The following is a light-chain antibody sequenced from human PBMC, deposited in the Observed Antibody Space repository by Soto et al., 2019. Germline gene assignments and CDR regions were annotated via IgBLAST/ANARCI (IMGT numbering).Light chain of an antibody. CDR1: QSVSSSY. J-gene: IGKJ2*01. CDR3: QQYGSSPRT. Sequence: EIVLTQSPGTLSLSPGERVTLSCRASQSVSSSYLAWYQQKPGQAPRLLICGASSRATGIPDRFSGSGSGTGFTLTISRLEPEDFAVYYCQQYGSSPRTFGQGTKLEIK. CDR2: GAS. V-gene: IGKV3-20*01.